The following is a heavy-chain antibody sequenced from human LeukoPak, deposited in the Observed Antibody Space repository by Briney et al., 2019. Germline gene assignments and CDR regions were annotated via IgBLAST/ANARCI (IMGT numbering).Heavy chain of an antibody. CDR3: ARDDGDSIAAADTYNWFDP. V-gene: IGHV1-69*04. J-gene: IGHJ5*02. D-gene: IGHD6-13*01. CDR1: GGTFSSYA. CDR2: IIPILGIA. Sequence: GASVKVSCKASGGTFSSYAISWVRQAPGQGLEWMGRIIPILGIANYAQKFQGRVTITADKSTSTAYMELSSLRSEDTAVYYCARDDGDSIAAADTYNWFDPWGQGTLVTVSS.